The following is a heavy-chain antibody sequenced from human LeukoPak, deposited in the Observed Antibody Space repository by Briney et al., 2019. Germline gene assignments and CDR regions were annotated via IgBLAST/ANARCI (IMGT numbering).Heavy chain of an antibody. CDR3: ARYCGGDCYGMDV. V-gene: IGHV3-7*01. Sequence: PGGSLRLSYTASEFTFSSYWMSWVRQAPGKGLEWVANIKQDGSEKDYVDSVKGRFTISRDNAKNSLYLQMNSLRAEDTAVYYCARYCGGDCYGMDVWGQGTTVTVSS. J-gene: IGHJ6*02. CDR1: EFTFSSYW. CDR2: IKQDGSEK. D-gene: IGHD2-21*01.